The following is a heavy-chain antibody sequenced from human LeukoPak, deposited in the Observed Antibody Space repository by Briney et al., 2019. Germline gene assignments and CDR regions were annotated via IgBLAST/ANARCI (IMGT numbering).Heavy chain of an antibody. CDR1: GGSFNGFF. CDR3: ARAPYIRTWYQLPRGEDY. Sequence: SETLSLTCAVSGGSFNGFFWTWIRQPPGKGLEWIGEITNTGDTNYNPSLNNRVAIGVDTSKRQFSLRLTSMTAADTAMYYCARAPYIRTWYQLPRGEDYWGQGTLVIVST. V-gene: IGHV4-34*01. J-gene: IGHJ4*02. CDR2: ITNTGDT. D-gene: IGHD2-2*01.